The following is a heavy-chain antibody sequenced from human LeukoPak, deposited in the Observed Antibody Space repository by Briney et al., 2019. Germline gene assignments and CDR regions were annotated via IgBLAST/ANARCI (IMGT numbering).Heavy chain of an antibody. CDR2: MNPNTGNT. J-gene: IGHJ5*02. CDR3: AKVSHRDNFFDP. CDR1: GYKFTSYD. V-gene: IGHV1-8*01. Sequence: EASVKVSCKASGYKFTSYDIDWVRQAAGQGPEWMGWMNPNTGNTAYAQKFQGRVVMSRDTATATAFMELSGLRPDDTAVYYCAKVSHRDNFFDPWGQGTLVTVTS. D-gene: IGHD1-14*01.